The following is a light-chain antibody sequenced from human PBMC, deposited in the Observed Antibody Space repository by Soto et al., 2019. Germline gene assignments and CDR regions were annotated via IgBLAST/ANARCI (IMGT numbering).Light chain of an antibody. Sequence: IQMTQSPSSLSASVGDRVTITCRASQGISSNLNWYQQKPGKAPKLLIYAASSLQSGVPSRFSGGGSGTDFNLTISSLQPEDFATYSCQQSYSTPLTFGGGTKVDIK. V-gene: IGKV1-39*01. J-gene: IGKJ4*01. CDR1: QGISSN. CDR2: AAS. CDR3: QQSYSTPLT.